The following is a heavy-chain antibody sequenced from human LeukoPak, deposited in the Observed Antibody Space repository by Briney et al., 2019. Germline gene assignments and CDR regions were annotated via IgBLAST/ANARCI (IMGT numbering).Heavy chain of an antibody. CDR1: GFTFSSYG. CDR3: AKESYYGSGIVRMFDY. V-gene: IGHV3-23*01. CDR2: ISGSGGST. D-gene: IGHD3-10*01. Sequence: PGGSLRLSCAASGFTFSSYGMSWVRQAPGKGLEWVSDISGSGGSTYYADSVKGRFTISIDNSKTTLYLQMNILRAEDTAVYYCAKESYYGSGIVRMFDYWGQGTLVTVSS. J-gene: IGHJ4*02.